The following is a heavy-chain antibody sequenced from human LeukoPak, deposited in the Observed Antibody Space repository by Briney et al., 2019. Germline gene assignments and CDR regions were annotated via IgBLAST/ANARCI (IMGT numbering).Heavy chain of an antibody. D-gene: IGHD1-26*01. CDR3: ATFSGEVGATEFDY. Sequence: ASVTVSFTVSGYTLTELFMHWVRQAPGKGLEWMGGFDPEDGETTYAQKFQGRVTLTEDTSTDTAYMELSSLRSEATAVYYCATFSGEVGATEFDYWDQGTLVTVSS. V-gene: IGHV1-24*01. J-gene: IGHJ4*02. CDR1: GYTLTELF. CDR2: FDPEDGET.